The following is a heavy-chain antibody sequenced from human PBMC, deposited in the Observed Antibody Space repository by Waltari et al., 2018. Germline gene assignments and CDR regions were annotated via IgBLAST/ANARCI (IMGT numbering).Heavy chain of an antibody. CDR3: ARDTVATITSYYYYMDV. D-gene: IGHD5-12*01. CDR1: GYTFTGYY. Sequence: QVQLVQSGAEVKKPGASVKVSCKASGYTFTGYYLHWVRQAPGQGLGWMGWINPNSGGTNYAQKFQGRVTMTRDTSISTAYMELSRLRSDDTAVYYCARDTVATITSYYYYMDVWGKGTTVTVSS. J-gene: IGHJ6*03. CDR2: INPNSGGT. V-gene: IGHV1-2*02.